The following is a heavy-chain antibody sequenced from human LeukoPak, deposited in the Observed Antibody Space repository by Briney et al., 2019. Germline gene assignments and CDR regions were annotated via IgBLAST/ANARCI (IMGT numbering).Heavy chain of an antibody. D-gene: IGHD2-21*02. V-gene: IGHV3-21*01. Sequence: GGSLRLSCAASGFSFSSFSMNWVRQAPGKGLEWVSYISGGSSFTYYVDSVKGRFTISRDNAKNSLYLQMNSLRAEDTAVYYCVRGLCGGDCYFDYFDYWGQGTLVTVSS. CDR2: ISGGSSFT. J-gene: IGHJ4*02. CDR1: GFSFSSFS. CDR3: VRGLCGGDCYFDYFDY.